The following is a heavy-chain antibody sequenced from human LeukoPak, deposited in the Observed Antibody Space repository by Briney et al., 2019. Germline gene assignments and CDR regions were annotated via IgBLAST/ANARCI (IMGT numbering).Heavy chain of an antibody. J-gene: IGHJ4*02. CDR2: IYYSGST. CDR3: AGRYCSNGLCKYDY. V-gene: IGHV4-39*01. Sequence: SETLSLTCTVSGGSISSSSYYWGWVRQPPGKGLEWIGSIYYSGSTYYNPSLKSRVTITVDTSKNQFSLKLSSVTAADTAVYYWAGRYCSNGLCKYDYGGRGTLVTVPS. CDR1: GGSISSSSYY. D-gene: IGHD2-8*01.